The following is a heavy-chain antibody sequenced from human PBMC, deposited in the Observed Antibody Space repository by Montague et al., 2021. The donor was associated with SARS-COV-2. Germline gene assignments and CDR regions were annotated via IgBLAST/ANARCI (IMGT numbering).Heavy chain of an antibody. V-gene: IGHV6-1*01. CDR3: ARIPVGSKYYFGF. D-gene: IGHD2-2*01. CDR2: TYYRSKWYN. Sequence: CAISGDSVSSNIATWNWIRQSPSRGLEWLGRTYYRSKWYNDYAESVKSRITIDPDTSKHQFSLHLNSVTPEDTAVYYCARIPVGSKYYFGFWSQGTLVTVSS. J-gene: IGHJ4*02. CDR1: GDSVSSNIAT.